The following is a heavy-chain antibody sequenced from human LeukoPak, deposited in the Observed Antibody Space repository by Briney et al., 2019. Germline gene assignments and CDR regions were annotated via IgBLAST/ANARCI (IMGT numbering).Heavy chain of an antibody. CDR3: ARVSLTAQYLLDY. CDR2: INPNSGGT. Sequence: GASVKVSCKASGYTFTAYCVYWVRQAPGQGLEWMGWINPNSGGTNYAQKFQGRVTMTRDTSISTAYMELSRLTSDDTAVYYCARVSLTAQYLLDYWGQGTLVTVSS. V-gene: IGHV1-2*02. CDR1: GYTFTAYC. D-gene: IGHD2/OR15-2a*01. J-gene: IGHJ4*02.